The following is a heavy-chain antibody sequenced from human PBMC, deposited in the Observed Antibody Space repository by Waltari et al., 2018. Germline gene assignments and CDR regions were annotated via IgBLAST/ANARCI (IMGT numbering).Heavy chain of an antibody. J-gene: IGHJ5*02. CDR1: GGSISGFY. CDR3: ARGGGGDWEWFDP. V-gene: IGHV4-59*01. Sequence: QVQLQESGPSLLKPSETLSLICTVSGGSISGFYWSWVRQPPGKGLDWIGYIYYTGSTNFTPPLKRRVTMSVDTSKNQFSLKLSSVTAADTAFYYCARGGGGDWEWFDPWGQGTLVTVSS. D-gene: IGHD2-21*02. CDR2: IYYTGST.